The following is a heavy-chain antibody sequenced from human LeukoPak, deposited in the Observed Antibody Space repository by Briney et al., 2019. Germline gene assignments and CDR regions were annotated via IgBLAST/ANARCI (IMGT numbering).Heavy chain of an antibody. CDR2: ISAYNGNT. CDR3: ARDRGYYYDSSGYYYPANYYYGMDV. CDR1: GYTFTGYY. V-gene: IGHV1-18*04. Sequence: ASVKVSCKASGYTFTGYYMHWVRRAPGQGLEWMGWISAYNGNTNYAQKLQGRVTMTTDTSTSTAYMELRSLRSDDTAVYYCARDRGYYYDSSGYYYPANYYYGMDVWGQGTTVTVSS. J-gene: IGHJ6*02. D-gene: IGHD3-22*01.